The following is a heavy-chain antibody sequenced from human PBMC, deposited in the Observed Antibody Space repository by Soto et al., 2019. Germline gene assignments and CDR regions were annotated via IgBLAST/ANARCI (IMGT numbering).Heavy chain of an antibody. D-gene: IGHD3-16*02. V-gene: IGHV4-31*03. CDR2: IYYSGST. Sequence: QVQLQESGPGLVKPSQTLSLTCTVSGGSISSGGDYWSWIRQHPGKGLEWIGYIYYSGSTYYNPSLKSRVRISVDTSKNQFSLKLSSVPAADTAVYYCARDYRASYPAYYYSGMDVWGQGTTVTVSS. CDR3: ARDYRASYPAYYYSGMDV. CDR1: GGSISSGGDY. J-gene: IGHJ6*02.